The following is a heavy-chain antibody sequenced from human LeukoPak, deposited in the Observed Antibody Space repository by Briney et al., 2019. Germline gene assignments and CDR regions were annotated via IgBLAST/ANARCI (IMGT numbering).Heavy chain of an antibody. CDR1: GYSLSSGYY. V-gene: IGHV4-38-2*01. Sequence: SETLSLTCAVSGYSLSSGYYWGWIRQPPGKGLEWIGSIYHSGSTYYNPSLKSRVTISVDTSKNQFSLKLSSVTAADTAVYYCARPGIAAEGFDYWGQGTLVTVSS. D-gene: IGHD6-6*01. J-gene: IGHJ4*02. CDR2: IYHSGST. CDR3: ARPGIAAEGFDY.